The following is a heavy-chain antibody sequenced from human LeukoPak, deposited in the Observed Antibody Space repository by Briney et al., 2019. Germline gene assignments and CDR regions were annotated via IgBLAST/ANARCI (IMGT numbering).Heavy chain of an antibody. J-gene: IGHJ4*02. V-gene: IGHV3-23*01. CDR3: TKTTTGYSSGQYPGWPADH. CDR1: GFTFNNYA. Sequence: GGSLRLSSTASGFTFNNYAMYWVRQAPRKGLEWVAGIFGSGGSAHYADSAKGRFTISRDNSKNTVYLQRDSLRGEDTAVYYCTKTTTGYSSGQYPGWPADHWGQGALVTVSS. CDR2: IFGSGGSA. D-gene: IGHD3-22*01.